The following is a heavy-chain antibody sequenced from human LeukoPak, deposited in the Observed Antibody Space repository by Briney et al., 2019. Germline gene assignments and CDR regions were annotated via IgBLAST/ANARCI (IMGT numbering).Heavy chain of an antibody. CDR2: INAGNGNT. J-gene: IGHJ5*02. CDR3: ARVPYYYDNNWFDP. CDR1: GYTFSSYG. D-gene: IGHD3-22*01. Sequence: GASVKVSCKASGYTFSSYGMHWVRQAPGQRLEWMGWINAGNGNTKYSQKFQGRVIITGDTSATTAYMELSSLRSEDTAVYYCARVPYYYDNNWFDPWGQGTLVTVSS. V-gene: IGHV1-3*01.